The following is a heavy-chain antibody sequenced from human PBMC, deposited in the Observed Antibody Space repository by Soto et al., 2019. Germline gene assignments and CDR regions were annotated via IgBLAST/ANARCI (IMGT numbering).Heavy chain of an antibody. Sequence: EVQLLESGGGLVQPGGSLRLSCAASGFTFSSYAMSWVRQAPGKGLEWVSAISGSGGSTYYADSVKGRVTISRDNSKNARYLQMNSLRAEDTAVYYCAKDQGGEGYFDYWGQGTLVTVSS. CDR2: ISGSGGST. V-gene: IGHV3-23*01. J-gene: IGHJ4*02. CDR3: AKDQGGEGYFDY. CDR1: GFTFSSYA.